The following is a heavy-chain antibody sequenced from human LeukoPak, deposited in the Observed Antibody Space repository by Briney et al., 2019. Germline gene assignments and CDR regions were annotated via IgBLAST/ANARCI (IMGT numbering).Heavy chain of an antibody. CDR3: VREEGY. V-gene: IGHV3-7*01. J-gene: IGHJ4*02. CDR2: IKQDGSHE. Sequence: GGSLRLSCAASGFTFSTYWMYWVRQAPGKGLEWVANIKQDGSHEYYVDSVKGRFTISRDNAKNSLYLQMNSLRVEDTAVYYCVREEGYWGQGTLVTVSS. CDR1: GFTFSTYW.